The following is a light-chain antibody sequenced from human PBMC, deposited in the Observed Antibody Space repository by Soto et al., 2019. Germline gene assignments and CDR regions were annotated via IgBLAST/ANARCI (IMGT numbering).Light chain of an antibody. CDR3: QYCGGTTFT. J-gene: IGKJ5*01. CDR1: QSVSSSY. CDR2: GAS. Sequence: EIVLTQSPGTLSLSPGEGATLSCRASQSVSSSYLAWYQQKPGQTPSLLIYGASTRASGIPDRFSGSASGKHFTLTISRQQAEDSAFYYCQYCGGTTFTFGQGTRLEIK. V-gene: IGKV3-20*01.